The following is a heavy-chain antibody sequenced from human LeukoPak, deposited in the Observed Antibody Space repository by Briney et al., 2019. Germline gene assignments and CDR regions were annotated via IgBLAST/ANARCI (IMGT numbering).Heavy chain of an antibody. CDR2: IYYSGST. Sequence: SETLSLTCTVSGGSISGYYWSWIRQPPGKGLEWIGYIYYSGSTNYNPSLKSRVTISVDTSKNQFSLKLSSVTAADTAVYYCARAPVVGAYYYYYGMDVWGQGTTVTVSS. D-gene: IGHD1-26*01. CDR3: ARAPVVGAYYYYYGMDV. J-gene: IGHJ6*02. V-gene: IGHV4-59*01. CDR1: GGSISGYY.